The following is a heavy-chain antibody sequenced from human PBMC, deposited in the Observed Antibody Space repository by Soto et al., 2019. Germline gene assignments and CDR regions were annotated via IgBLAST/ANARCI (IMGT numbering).Heavy chain of an antibody. V-gene: IGHV4-4*02. Sequence: SETLSLTCAVSGGSISSSNWWSWVRQPPGKGLECIGEIYHSGSTNYNPSLKSRVTISVDKSKNQFSLKLSSVTAADTAVYYCARVGYSYGYEDNWFDPWGRGTLVTVSS. CDR3: ARVGYSYGYEDNWFDP. D-gene: IGHD5-18*01. CDR1: GGSISSSNW. J-gene: IGHJ5*02. CDR2: IYHSGST.